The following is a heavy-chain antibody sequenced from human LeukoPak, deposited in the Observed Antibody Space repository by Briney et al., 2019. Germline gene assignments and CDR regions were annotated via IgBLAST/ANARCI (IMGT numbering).Heavy chain of an antibody. D-gene: IGHD6-19*01. V-gene: IGHV3-11*05. CDR1: GFTFSDYY. Sequence: PGGSLRLSCAASGFTFSDYYMSWIRQAPGKGLEWVSYISSSSSYTNYADSVKGRFTISRDNAKNSLYLQMNSLRAEDTAVYYCAKEGQWLVFDYWGQGTLVTVSS. CDR3: AKEGQWLVFDY. CDR2: ISSSSSYT. J-gene: IGHJ4*02.